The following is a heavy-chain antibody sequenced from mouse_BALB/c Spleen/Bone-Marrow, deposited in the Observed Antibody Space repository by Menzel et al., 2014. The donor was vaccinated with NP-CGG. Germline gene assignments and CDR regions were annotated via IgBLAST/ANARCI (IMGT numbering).Heavy chain of an antibody. Sequence: VQLKQSGTVLARPGASVKMSCKASGYTFTSYWMHWVKQRPGQGLEWIGTIYPGNSDTTYNQKFKGKAKLTAVTSTSTAFMELSSLTNEDSAVYYCTTLARNYFDYWGQGTTLTVSS. CDR2: IYPGNSDT. CDR1: GYTFTSYW. J-gene: IGHJ2*01. V-gene: IGHV1-5*01. CDR3: TTLARNYFDY.